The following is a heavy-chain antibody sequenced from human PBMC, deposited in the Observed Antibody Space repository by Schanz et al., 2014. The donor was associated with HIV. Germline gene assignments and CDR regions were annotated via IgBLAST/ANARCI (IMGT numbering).Heavy chain of an antibody. V-gene: IGHV3-33*01. D-gene: IGHD1-26*01. Sequence: QVQLVESGGGVVQPGRSLRLSCAASGFTFSDYGMHWVRQAPGKGLGWVAVIWNDGSNTFYADSVKGRFTISRDNSKKTVFLQMNSLRAEDTAVYYCAREREESIAYYYYGMDVWGQGTTVTVSS. CDR1: GFTFSDYG. J-gene: IGHJ6*02. CDR2: IWNDGSNT. CDR3: AREREESIAYYYYGMDV.